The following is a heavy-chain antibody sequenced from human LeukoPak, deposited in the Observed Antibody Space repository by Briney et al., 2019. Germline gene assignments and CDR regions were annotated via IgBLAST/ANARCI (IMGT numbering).Heavy chain of an antibody. CDR3: ARPPVYSSGWDPFDY. Sequence: ASVKVSCKASGYTFTSYGISWVRQAPGQGFEWMGWISAYNGNTNYAQKLQGRVTMTTDTSTSTAYMELRSLRSDDTAVYYCARPPVYSSGWDPFDYWGQGTLVTVSS. V-gene: IGHV1-18*01. D-gene: IGHD6-19*01. J-gene: IGHJ4*02. CDR1: GYTFTSYG. CDR2: ISAYNGNT.